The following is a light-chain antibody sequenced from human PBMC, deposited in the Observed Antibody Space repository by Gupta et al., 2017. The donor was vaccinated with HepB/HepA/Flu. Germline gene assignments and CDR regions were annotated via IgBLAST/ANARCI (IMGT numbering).Light chain of an antibody. CDR3: RQAIQAPIT. V-gene: IGKV2D-29*01. CDR1: QSLLHSAGKTY. CDR2: EVS. Sequence: DIVLTQTPLSLSVTPGQPASISCTSSQSLLHSAGKTYVYWYLQKPGQPPQLLIYEVSNRCSGVPERFSGSGSGTDFTLKVSRVDAEDAGVYYCRQAIQAPITFGQGTQLEIK. J-gene: IGKJ5*01.